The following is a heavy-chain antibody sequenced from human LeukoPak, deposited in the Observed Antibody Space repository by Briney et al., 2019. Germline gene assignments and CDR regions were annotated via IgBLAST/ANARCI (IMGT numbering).Heavy chain of an antibody. Sequence: GGSLRLSCAASGFTFSSYSMNWARQAPGKGLEWVSYINSGSSYIFYADSVEGRVTVSRDNAKNSLYVQMNSLRAEDTAVYYCARGEYGSGNYHIDYWGQGTLVTVSS. CDR1: GFTFSSYS. J-gene: IGHJ4*02. D-gene: IGHD3-10*01. CDR2: INSGSSYI. V-gene: IGHV3-21*05. CDR3: ARGEYGSGNYHIDY.